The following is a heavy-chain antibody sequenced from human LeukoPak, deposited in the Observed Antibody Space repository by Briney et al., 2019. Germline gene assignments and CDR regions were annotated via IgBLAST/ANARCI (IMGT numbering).Heavy chain of an antibody. CDR2: IYASGST. CDR1: GGSINSGSYY. D-gene: IGHD6-19*01. J-gene: IGHJ5*02. V-gene: IGHV4-61*02. CDR3: ARAAYSSGWYDWFDP. Sequence: SETLSLTCTVSGGSINSGSYYWRWIRQPAGKGLEWIGRIYASGSTNYNPSLKSRVTISVDTSKNQFSLKLSSVTAADTAVYYCARAAYSSGWYDWFDPWGQGTLVTVSS.